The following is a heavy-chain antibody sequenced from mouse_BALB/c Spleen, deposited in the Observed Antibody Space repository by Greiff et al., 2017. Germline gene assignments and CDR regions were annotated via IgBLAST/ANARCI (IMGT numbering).Heavy chain of an antibody. CDR2: ISSGGSYT. CDR3: ARVDDGSYFDY. Sequence: EVKVVESGGGLVKPGGSLKLSCAASGFTFSSYAMSWVRQSPEKRLEWVAEISSGGSYTYYPDTVTGRFTISRDNAKNTLYLEMSSLRSEDTAMYYCARVDDGSYFDYWGQGTTLTVSS. V-gene: IGHV5-9-4*01. D-gene: IGHD2-3*01. J-gene: IGHJ2*01. CDR1: GFTFSSYA.